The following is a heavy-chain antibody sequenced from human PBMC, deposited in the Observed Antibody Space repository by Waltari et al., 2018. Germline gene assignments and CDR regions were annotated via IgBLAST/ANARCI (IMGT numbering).Heavy chain of an antibody. CDR2: FDPEDGET. CDR3: ARDHYYDSSGYSTHDAFDI. J-gene: IGHJ3*02. V-gene: IGHV1-24*01. CDR1: GYTLTELS. Sequence: QVQLVQSGAEVKKPGASVKVSCKVSGYTLTELSMHWVQQAPGKGLEWMGGFDPEDGETIYAQKFQGRVTMTEDTSISTAYMELSRLRSDDTAVYYCARDHYYDSSGYSTHDAFDIWGQGTMVTVSS. D-gene: IGHD3-22*01.